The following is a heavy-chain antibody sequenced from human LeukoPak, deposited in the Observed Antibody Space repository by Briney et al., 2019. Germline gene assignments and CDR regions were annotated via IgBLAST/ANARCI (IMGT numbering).Heavy chain of an antibody. V-gene: IGHV4-34*01. J-gene: IGHJ4*02. CDR1: SGSFSGYY. Sequence: SETLSLTCAVYSGSFSGYYWSWIRQPPGKGLEWIGEINHSGSTNYNPSLKSRVTISVETSKKQFSLKLSSVTAADTAVYYCTRVGTTGPPNDFWGQGTLVTVSS. CDR3: TRVGTTGPPNDF. CDR2: INHSGST. D-gene: IGHD1-1*01.